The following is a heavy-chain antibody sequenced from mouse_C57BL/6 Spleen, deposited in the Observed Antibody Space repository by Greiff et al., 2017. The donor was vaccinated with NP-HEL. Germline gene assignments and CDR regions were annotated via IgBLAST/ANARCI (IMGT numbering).Heavy chain of an antibody. Sequence: VQLKESGPELVKPGASVKISCKASGYSFTDYNMNWVRQSNGKSLEWIGVINPNYGTTSYNQKFKGKATLTVDQSSSTAYMQLNSLTSEDSAVYYCASYGNYGYFDYWGQGTTLTVSS. V-gene: IGHV1-39*01. J-gene: IGHJ2*01. CDR1: GYSFTDYN. CDR2: INPNYGTT. CDR3: ASYGNYGYFDY. D-gene: IGHD2-1*01.